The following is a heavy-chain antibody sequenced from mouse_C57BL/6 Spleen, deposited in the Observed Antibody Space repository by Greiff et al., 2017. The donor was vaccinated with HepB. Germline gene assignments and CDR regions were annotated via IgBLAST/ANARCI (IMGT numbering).Heavy chain of an antibody. D-gene: IGHD1-1*01. J-gene: IGHJ3*01. CDR2: ISYDGSN. CDR3: ASNYYGSSHSWFAY. V-gene: IGHV3-6*01. CDR1: GYSITSGYY. Sequence: EVKLMESGPGLVKPSQSLSLTCSVTGYSITSGYYWNWIRQFPGNKLEWMGYISYDGSNNYNPSLKNRISITRDTSKNQFFLKLNSVTTEDTATYYCASNYYGSSHSWFAYWGQGTLVTVSA.